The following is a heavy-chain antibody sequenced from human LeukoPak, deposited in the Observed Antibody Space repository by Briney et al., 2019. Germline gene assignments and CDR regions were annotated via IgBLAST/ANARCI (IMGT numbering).Heavy chain of an antibody. V-gene: IGHV3-15*01. J-gene: IGHJ4*02. D-gene: IGHD3/OR15-3a*01. CDR1: GFTFNDAW. CDR3: TAGLGRTHTDY. Sequence: PGGSLRLSCAASGFTFNDAWMSWVRQAPGKGLECIGLIKTKATGGTIDYAAPVKGRFTISRDDSRNTLYPQMSGLRTEDTAMYYCTAGLGRTHTDYWGQGTLVTVSS. CDR2: IKTKATGGTI.